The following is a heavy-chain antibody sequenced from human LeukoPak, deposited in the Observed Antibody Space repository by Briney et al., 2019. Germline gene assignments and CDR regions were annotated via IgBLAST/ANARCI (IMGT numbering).Heavy chain of an antibody. V-gene: IGHV4-34*01. CDR1: GDSFTYYH. CDR3: ARTPGAFDF. CDR2: VSHTGDT. J-gene: IGHJ4*02. Sequence: SETLSLTCAVYGDSFTYYHWTWIRQSPGRGLEWIGEVSHTGDTDYNPSFKNRLTISIDTSNKQFSLRLTSVTAADTAVYYCARTPGAFDFWGQGTLVTVSS. D-gene: IGHD2-15*01.